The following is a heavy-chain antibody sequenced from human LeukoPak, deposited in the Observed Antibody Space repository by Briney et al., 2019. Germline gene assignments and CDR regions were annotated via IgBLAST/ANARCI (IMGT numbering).Heavy chain of an antibody. CDR3: ARGRIAVAGYFDY. Sequence: PSETLSLTCAVHGGSFSGYYWSWIRQPPGKGLEWIGEINHSGSTNYNPSLKSRVTISVDTSKNQFSLKLSSVTAADTAVYYCARGRIAVAGYFDYWGQGTLVTVSS. J-gene: IGHJ4*02. CDR2: INHSGST. D-gene: IGHD6-19*01. CDR1: GGSFSGYY. V-gene: IGHV4-34*01.